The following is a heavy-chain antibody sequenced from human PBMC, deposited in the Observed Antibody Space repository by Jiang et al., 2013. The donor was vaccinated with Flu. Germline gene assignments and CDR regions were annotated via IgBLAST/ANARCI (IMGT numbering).Heavy chain of an antibody. Sequence: LLKPSETLSLTCTVSGYSITNNDYWGWIRQPPGEGLEWIGTIYHSGNTLYNPSLNSRVTMSVDTSKNQFSLKLSSVTATDTAIYYCARDSTSRARFGYWGQGTLVTVSP. D-gene: IGHD3-10*01. J-gene: IGHJ4*02. CDR2: IYHSGNT. CDR3: ARDSTSRARFGY. CDR1: GYSITNNDY. V-gene: IGHV4-38-2*02.